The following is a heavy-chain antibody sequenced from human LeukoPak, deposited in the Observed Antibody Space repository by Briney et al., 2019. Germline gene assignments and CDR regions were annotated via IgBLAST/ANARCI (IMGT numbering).Heavy chain of an antibody. Sequence: PSEALPLTCTVSGDSISSGYYWGWIRQPPGKGLEWIGTIYQSGSTYYNPSLKSRLTISVDTSKNQFSLKLTSVTAADTAVYYCARDKSIAVTYYFDYWGQGTLVTVSS. D-gene: IGHD6-19*01. CDR2: IYQSGST. V-gene: IGHV4-38-2*02. J-gene: IGHJ4*02. CDR3: ARDKSIAVTYYFDY. CDR1: GDSISSGYY.